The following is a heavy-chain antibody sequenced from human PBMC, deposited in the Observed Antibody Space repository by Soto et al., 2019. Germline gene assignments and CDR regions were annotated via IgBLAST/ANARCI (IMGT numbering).Heavy chain of an antibody. CDR3: ARPPIPGSYYNAYYYYGMDV. J-gene: IGHJ6*02. Sequence: SETLSLTCTVSGGSISSGDYYWSWIRQPPGKGLEWIGYIYYSGSTYYNPSLKSRVTISVDTSKNQFSLKLSSVTAADTAVYYCARPPIPGSYYNAYYYYGMDVWGQGTTVTVSS. CDR2: IYYSGST. D-gene: IGHD3-10*01. V-gene: IGHV4-30-4*01. CDR1: GGSISSGDYY.